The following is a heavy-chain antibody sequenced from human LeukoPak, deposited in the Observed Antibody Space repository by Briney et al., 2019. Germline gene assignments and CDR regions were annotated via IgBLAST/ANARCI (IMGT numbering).Heavy chain of an antibody. Sequence: SVKVSCKASGGTFSSYAISWVRQAPGQGLEWMGRIIPILGIANYAQKFQGRVTITTDESTSTAYMELSSLRSEDTAVYYCARRGTVSGSYDHHFDYWGQGTLVTVSS. CDR1: GGTFSSYA. V-gene: IGHV1-69*04. CDR2: IIPILGIA. CDR3: ARRGTVSGSYDHHFDY. J-gene: IGHJ4*02. D-gene: IGHD1-26*01.